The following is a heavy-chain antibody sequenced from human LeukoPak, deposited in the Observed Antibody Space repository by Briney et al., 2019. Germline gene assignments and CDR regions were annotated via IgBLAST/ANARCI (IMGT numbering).Heavy chain of an antibody. J-gene: IGHJ4*02. CDR1: GFTFSSFD. D-gene: IGHD2-21*02. CDR2: ISTSSRYI. Sequence: SGGSLRLSCAASGFTFSSFDMNWVRQAPGKGLEWVSSISTSSRYIYYRDSVKGRFTISRDDAKNSLYLQMDSLRVEDTAVYYCATHPLVTATPDTGPDSRKDYWGQGTLVTVSS. CDR3: ATHPLVTATPDTGPDSRKDY. V-gene: IGHV3-21*01.